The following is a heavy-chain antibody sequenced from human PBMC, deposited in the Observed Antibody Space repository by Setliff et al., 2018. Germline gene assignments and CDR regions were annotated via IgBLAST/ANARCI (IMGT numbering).Heavy chain of an antibody. V-gene: IGHV3-48*03. Sequence: NWVRRAPGKGLQWVSYISSSGSTMYYADSVKGRFTISRDNAKNSLYLQMNSLRAEDTAVYYCATSPPLYYYYYYYMDVWGKGTTVTVSS. CDR2: ISSSGSTM. CDR3: ATSPPLYYYYYYYMDV. J-gene: IGHJ6*03.